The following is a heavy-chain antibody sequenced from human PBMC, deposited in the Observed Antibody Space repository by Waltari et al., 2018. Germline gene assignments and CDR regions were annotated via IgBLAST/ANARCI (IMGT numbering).Heavy chain of an antibody. V-gene: IGHV4-34*01. J-gene: IGHJ4*02. CDR2: INPSGST. CDR3: ARGHLRFDYDKSDYYANYFDS. CDR1: GGSFSGYY. D-gene: IGHD3-22*01. Sequence: QVQLQQSGAGLLKPSETLLLTCSVYGGSFSGYYWTWNRQFPGKGLEWIGEINPSGSTNYNPSLQSRVAISADTSDNHVSLKVNSVTAADTAVYYCARGHLRFDYDKSDYYANYFDSWGQGSLITVSS.